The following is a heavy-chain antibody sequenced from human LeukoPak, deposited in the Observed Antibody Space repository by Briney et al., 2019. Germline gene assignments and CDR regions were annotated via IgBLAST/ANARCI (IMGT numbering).Heavy chain of an antibody. J-gene: IGHJ6*02. V-gene: IGHV1-18*01. CDR1: GYTFTKFG. CDR3: ARDLGLRGGVVTSSYYYYYYGMDV. D-gene: IGHD3-3*01. Sequence: ASVKVSCKASGYTFTKFGIRWVRQAPGQGLERMGWISAYNGNTNYAQKLQGRVTMTTDTSTSTAYMELRSLRSDDTAVYYCARDLGLRGGVVTSSYYYYYYGMDVWGQGTTVTVSS. CDR2: ISAYNGNT.